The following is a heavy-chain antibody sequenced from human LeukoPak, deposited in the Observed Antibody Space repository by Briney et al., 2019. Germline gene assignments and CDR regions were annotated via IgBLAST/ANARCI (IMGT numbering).Heavy chain of an antibody. J-gene: IGHJ4*02. D-gene: IGHD1-26*01. Sequence: SVKVSCKASGGTFSSYAISWVRQAPGQGLEWMGRIIPILGIANYAQKFQGRVTITADKSTSTAYMELSSLRSEDTAVYYCARDLSGSSDRTGYWGQGTLVAVSS. V-gene: IGHV1-69*04. CDR1: GGTFSSYA. CDR3: ARDLSGSSDRTGY. CDR2: IIPILGIA.